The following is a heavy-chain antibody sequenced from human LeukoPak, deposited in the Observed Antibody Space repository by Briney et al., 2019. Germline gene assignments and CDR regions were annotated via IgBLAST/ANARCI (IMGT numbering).Heavy chain of an antibody. CDR1: GLTFSSYW. V-gene: IGHV3-7*01. D-gene: IGHD3-10*02. J-gene: IGHJ4*02. CDR2: IKQDGSEK. CDR3: ARVFDTGYFDY. Sequence: AGGSLRLSCAASGLTFSSYWMSWVRQAPGKGLEWLANIKQDGSEKYYVDSVKGRFTISRDNAKNSLYLQMNSLRAEDTAVYYCARVFDTGYFDYWGQGTLVTVSS.